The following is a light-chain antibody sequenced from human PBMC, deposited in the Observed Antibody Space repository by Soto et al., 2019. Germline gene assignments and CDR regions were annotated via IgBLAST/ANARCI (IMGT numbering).Light chain of an antibody. CDR1: QNIRSW. Sequence: DMPMAQSPTTLSASVGDRVTITCRASQNIRSWLAWYQQKPGKAPKVLIYDASTLESGVPSRFSGSGFGTEFTLTISSLQPDHFATYYCQHYNGYFGQGTKLEIK. CDR3: QHYNGY. CDR2: DAS. V-gene: IGKV1-5*01. J-gene: IGKJ2*01.